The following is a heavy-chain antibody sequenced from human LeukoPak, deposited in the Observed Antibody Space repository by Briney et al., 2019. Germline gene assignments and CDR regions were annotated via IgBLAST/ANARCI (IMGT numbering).Heavy chain of an antibody. CDR2: IYDSGST. Sequence: PSGTLSLTCAVSGGSISSSNWWSWVRQPPGKGLEWIGEIYDSGSTNYNPSLKSRVTISVDKSKNQFSLKLSSVTAADTAVYYWAYSGYDILTGHWEGAFDIWGQGALVTVSS. CDR3: AYSGYDILTGHWEGAFDI. D-gene: IGHD3-9*01. V-gene: IGHV4-4*02. J-gene: IGHJ4*02. CDR1: GGSISSSNW.